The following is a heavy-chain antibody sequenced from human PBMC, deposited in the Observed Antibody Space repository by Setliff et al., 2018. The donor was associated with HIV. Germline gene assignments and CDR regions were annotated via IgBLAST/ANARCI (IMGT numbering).Heavy chain of an antibody. Sequence: ASVKVSCKASGYTFTGYYMHWVRQAPGQGLEWMGRINPNSGGTNYAQKFQGRVTMTRDTSISTAYMELSRLRSDDTAVYYCARGSCSGCYLSDYWGLGTLVTVSS. V-gene: IGHV1-2*06. J-gene: IGHJ4*02. D-gene: IGHD6-19*01. CDR1: GYTFTGYY. CDR3: ARGSCSGCYLSDY. CDR2: INPNSGGT.